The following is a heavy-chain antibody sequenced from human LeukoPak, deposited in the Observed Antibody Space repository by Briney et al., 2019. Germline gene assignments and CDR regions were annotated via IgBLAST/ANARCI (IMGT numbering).Heavy chain of an antibody. CDR2: IIPIFGTA. Sequence: SVKVSCKASAGTFSSYPISWVRQAPGQGLEWMGRIIPIFGTANYAQKFQGRVTITTDESTSTAYMELSSLRSEDTAVYYCARTDIVVVPAAMGNWFDPWGQGTLVTVSS. J-gene: IGHJ5*02. D-gene: IGHD2-2*01. CDR1: AGTFSSYP. CDR3: ARTDIVVVPAAMGNWFDP. V-gene: IGHV1-69*05.